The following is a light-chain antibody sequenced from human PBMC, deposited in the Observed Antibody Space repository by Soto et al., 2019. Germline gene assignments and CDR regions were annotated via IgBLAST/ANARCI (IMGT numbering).Light chain of an antibody. V-gene: IGLV3-21*02. CDR3: QVWDRSSNHWV. CDR1: NIGSKS. J-gene: IGLJ3*02. CDR2: DDS. Sequence: SYELTQPPSVSVAPGQTATVTCGGRNIGSKSVHWYQQKPGQAPVLVVHDDSDRPSGIPGRCSGSNSGDTATLTISGVEAGEEADYYCQVWDRSSNHWVFGGGTKVTVL.